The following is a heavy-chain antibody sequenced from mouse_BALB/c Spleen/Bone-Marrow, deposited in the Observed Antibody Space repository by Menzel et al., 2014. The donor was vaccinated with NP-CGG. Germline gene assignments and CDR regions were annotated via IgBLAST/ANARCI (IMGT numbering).Heavy chain of an antibody. J-gene: IGHJ4*01. CDR3: ARHNYGYFAMDY. D-gene: IGHD1-1*01. V-gene: IGHV5-6*02. CDR1: GFTFSNYD. Sequence: DVMLVESGGDLVKPGGSLKLSCATSGFTFSNYDVSWVRQTPDKRLEWVAIISSGVSYTYYPDSVKGRFTISRDNAKNTLYLQMGSLKSEDTAMYFCARHNYGYFAMDYWGQGTSVTVSS. CDR2: ISSGVSYT.